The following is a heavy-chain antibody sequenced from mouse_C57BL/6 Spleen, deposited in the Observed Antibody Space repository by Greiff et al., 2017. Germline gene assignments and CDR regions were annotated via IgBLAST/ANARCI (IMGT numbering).Heavy chain of an antibody. CDR1: GYTFTGYW. CDR2: NLPGSGST. D-gene: IGHD3-2*02. Sequence: VQLQQSGAELMKPGASVKLSCKATGYTFTGYWIEWVKQRPGHGLEWIGENLPGSGSTNYNEKFKGKATFTADTSSNTAYMQHSSLTTEDSAIYYCARRDSSGYVWFAYWGQGTLVTVSA. V-gene: IGHV1-9*01. CDR3: ARRDSSGYVWFAY. J-gene: IGHJ3*01.